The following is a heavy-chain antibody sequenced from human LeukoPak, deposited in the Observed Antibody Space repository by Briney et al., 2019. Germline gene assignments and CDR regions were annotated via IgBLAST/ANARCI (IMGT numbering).Heavy chain of an antibody. J-gene: IGHJ4*02. V-gene: IGHV4-34*01. CDR2: INHSGST. CDR1: GESFSGYY. Sequence: SETLSLTCAVYGESFSGYYWSWIRQPPGKGLEWIGEINHSGSTNYNPSLKSRVTISVDTSKNQFSLKLSSVTAADTAVYYCARALAYDSSAHGYWGQGTLVTVSS. CDR3: ARALAYDSSAHGY. D-gene: IGHD3-22*01.